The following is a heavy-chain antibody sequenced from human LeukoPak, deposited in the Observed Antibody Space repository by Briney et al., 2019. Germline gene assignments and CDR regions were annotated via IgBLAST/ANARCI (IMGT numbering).Heavy chain of an antibody. D-gene: IGHD3-22*01. J-gene: IGHJ4*02. V-gene: IGHV1-69*06. Sequence: SVKVSCKASGGTFSSYAISWVRQAPGQGLEWMGGIIPIFGTANYAQKFQGRVTITADKSTSTAYMELSSLRSEDTAVYYCARTAYYYDSSGYRLWGFDYWGQGTLVTVTS. CDR3: ARTAYYYDSSGYRLWGFDY. CDR1: GGTFSSYA. CDR2: IIPIFGTA.